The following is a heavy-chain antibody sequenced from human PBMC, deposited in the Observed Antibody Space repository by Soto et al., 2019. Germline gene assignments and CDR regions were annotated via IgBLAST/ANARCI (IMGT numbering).Heavy chain of an antibody. Sequence: LSCAASGFTFSSYSMNWVRQAPGKGLEWVSYISSSSSTIYYADSVKGRFTISRDNAKNSLYLQMNSLRAEDTAVYYCARGGGCSGGSCNFDYWGQGTLVTVSS. J-gene: IGHJ4*02. CDR1: GFTFSSYS. CDR2: ISSSSSTI. D-gene: IGHD2-15*01. CDR3: ARGGGCSGGSCNFDY. V-gene: IGHV3-48*01.